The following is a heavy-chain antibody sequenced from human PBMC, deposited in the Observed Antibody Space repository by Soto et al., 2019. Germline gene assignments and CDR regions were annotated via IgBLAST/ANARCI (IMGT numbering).Heavy chain of an antibody. CDR2: IYYSGST. D-gene: IGHD1-1*01. CDR1: GGSISSYY. Sequence: SETLSLTCTVSGGSISSYYWSWIRQPPGKGLEWIGYIYYSGSTNYNPSLKSRVTISVDTSKNQFSLKLSSVTAADTAVYYCARQWGTDAFDIWGQGTMVTVSS. V-gene: IGHV4-59*08. CDR3: ARQWGTDAFDI. J-gene: IGHJ3*02.